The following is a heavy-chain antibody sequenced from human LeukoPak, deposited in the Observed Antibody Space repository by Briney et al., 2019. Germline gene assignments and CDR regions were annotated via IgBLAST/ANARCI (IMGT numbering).Heavy chain of an antibody. CDR3: ARWLVTAHYYYYGMDV. CDR2: IYTSGST. J-gene: IGHJ6*02. CDR1: GGSISSYY. Sequence: PSETLSLTCTVSGGSISSYYWSWIRQPAGKGLEWIGRIYTSGSTNYNPSLKSRVTMSVDTSKNQFSLKLSSVTAADTAVYYCARWLVTAHYYYYGMDVWGQGTTVTVSS. D-gene: IGHD2-21*02. V-gene: IGHV4-4*07.